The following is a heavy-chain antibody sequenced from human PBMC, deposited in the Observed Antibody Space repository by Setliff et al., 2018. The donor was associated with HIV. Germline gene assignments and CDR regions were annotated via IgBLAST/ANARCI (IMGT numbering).Heavy chain of an antibody. D-gene: IGHD6-19*01. CDR2: IQSDGSRT. Sequence: GGSLRLSCAASGFTFSNYVMNWVRLAPERGLEWVSVIQSDGSRTSYSDSVRGRFTISRDNSKNTLFLEMSSLSADDTAIYYCAKLPHSSAWYSPFYYFEYWGQGTLVTVSS. J-gene: IGHJ4*02. CDR3: AKLPHSSAWYSPFYYFEY. CDR1: GFTFSNYV. V-gene: IGHV3-23*03.